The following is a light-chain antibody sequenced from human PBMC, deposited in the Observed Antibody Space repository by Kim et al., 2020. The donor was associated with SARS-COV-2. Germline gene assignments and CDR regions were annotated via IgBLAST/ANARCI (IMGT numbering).Light chain of an antibody. Sequence: LSPGERATLPCRASQSVGRYLAWYQQRPGRAPRLLIYDASNRATGIPARFSGSGSGTDFTLTINNLEPEDFAVYYCQQRANWPPYTFGQGTKLEI. CDR2: DAS. CDR3: QQRANWPPYT. CDR1: QSVGRY. V-gene: IGKV3-11*01. J-gene: IGKJ2*01.